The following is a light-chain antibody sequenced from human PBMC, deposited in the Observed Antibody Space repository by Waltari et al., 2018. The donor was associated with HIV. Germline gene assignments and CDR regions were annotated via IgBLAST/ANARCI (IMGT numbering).Light chain of an antibody. CDR1: QSVSSTF. Sequence: LSCRASQSVSSTFLAWYQQKRGQAPRLLMYGASSRATGTPDRFSGSGSGTDFTLTISRLEPEDFAVYFCQQYGNSVFTFGQGTRLEIK. J-gene: IGKJ5*01. V-gene: IGKV3-20*01. CDR3: QQYGNSVFT. CDR2: GAS.